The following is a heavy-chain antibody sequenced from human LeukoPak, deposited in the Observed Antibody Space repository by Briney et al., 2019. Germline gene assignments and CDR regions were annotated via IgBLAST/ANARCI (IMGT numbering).Heavy chain of an antibody. Sequence: KTPETLSPTLTVSARCLTSSSYYCCWIRYPPGHGPARLRSIYSSGRTYYNPSFKSRVTLFVDTSKYYISLQLNSVTSSDTAVYYCASRAVAGTRVDYWGQGTLVTVSS. D-gene: IGHD6-19*01. J-gene: IGHJ4*02. CDR1: ARCLTSSSYY. CDR2: IYSSGRT. V-gene: IGHV4-39*01. CDR3: ASRAVAGTRVDY.